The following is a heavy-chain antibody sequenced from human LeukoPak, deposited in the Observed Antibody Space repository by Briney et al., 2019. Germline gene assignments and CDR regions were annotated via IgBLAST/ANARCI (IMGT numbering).Heavy chain of an antibody. CDR3: AKDLIGYCSSTSCYAIDAFDI. D-gene: IGHD2-2*01. Sequence: PGGSLRLSCAASGFTFSSYAMSWVRQAPGKGLEWVSAISGSGGSTYYADSVKGRFTISRDNSKNTLYLQMNSLRAEDTAVYYCAKDLIGYCSSTSCYAIDAFDIWGQGTMVTVSS. CDR2: ISGSGGST. V-gene: IGHV3-23*01. J-gene: IGHJ3*02. CDR1: GFTFSSYA.